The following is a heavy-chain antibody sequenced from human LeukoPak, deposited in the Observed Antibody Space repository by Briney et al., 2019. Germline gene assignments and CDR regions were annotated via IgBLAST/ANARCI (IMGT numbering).Heavy chain of an antibody. J-gene: IGHJ4*02. CDR3: ARQQRRDGYNRYYFDY. CDR2: MYHSGST. D-gene: IGHD5-24*01. Sequence: SETLSLTCSVSGASISGYFWYWIRQSPGKGLEWIGYMYHSGSTNYNPSLKSRVTISVDTSKNQFSLKLSSVTAADTAVYYCARQQRRDGYNRYYFDYWGQGTLVTVSS. CDR1: GASISGYF. V-gene: IGHV4-59*01.